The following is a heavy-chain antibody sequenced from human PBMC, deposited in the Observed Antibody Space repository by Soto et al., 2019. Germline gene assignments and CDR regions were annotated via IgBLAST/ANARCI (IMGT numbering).Heavy chain of an antibody. V-gene: IGHV3-30-3*01. CDR2: ISYDGSNK. CDR1: GFTFSSYA. J-gene: IGHJ4*02. D-gene: IGHD3-3*01. CDR3: ARAGGYDFWSGEKHDY. Sequence: PGGSLRLSCAASGFTFSSYAMHWVRQAPGKGLEWVAVISYDGSNKYYADSVKGRFTISRDNSKNTLYLQMNSLRAEDTAVYYCARAGGYDFWSGEKHDYWGQGTLVTVSS.